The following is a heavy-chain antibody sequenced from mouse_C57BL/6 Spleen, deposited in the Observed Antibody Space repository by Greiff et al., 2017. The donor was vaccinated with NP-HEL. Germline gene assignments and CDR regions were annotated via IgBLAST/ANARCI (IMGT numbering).Heavy chain of an antibody. Sequence: EVKLQESGPELVKPGASVKISCKASGYSFTDYNMNWVKQSNGKSLEWIGVVNPNYGTTSYNQKFKGKATLTVDQSSSTAYMQLNSLTSEDSAVYYCARGYDYGYAMDYWGQGTSVTVSS. CDR2: VNPNYGTT. J-gene: IGHJ4*01. V-gene: IGHV1-39*01. CDR3: ARGYDYGYAMDY. CDR1: GYSFTDYN. D-gene: IGHD2-4*01.